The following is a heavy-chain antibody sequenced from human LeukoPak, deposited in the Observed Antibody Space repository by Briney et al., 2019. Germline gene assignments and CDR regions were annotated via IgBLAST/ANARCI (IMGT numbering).Heavy chain of an antibody. CDR3: ARCRTDYGDYVDAFDI. V-gene: IGHV4-38-2*02. J-gene: IGHJ3*02. CDR1: GGSISSGYY. D-gene: IGHD4-17*01. Sequence: SETLSLTRTVSGGSISSGYYWGWIRQPPGKGLEWIGSIYHSGSTYYNPSLKSRVTISVDTSKNQFSLKLSSVTAADTAVYYCARCRTDYGDYVDAFDIWGQGTMVTVSS. CDR2: IYHSGST.